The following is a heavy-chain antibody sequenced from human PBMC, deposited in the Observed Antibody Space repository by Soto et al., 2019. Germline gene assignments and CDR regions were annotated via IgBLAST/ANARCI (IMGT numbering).Heavy chain of an antibody. V-gene: IGHV3-66*01. CDR1: GFTVSTNY. CDR3: ARTEYGSGTYNDY. CDR2: IYSGGST. J-gene: IGHJ4*02. Sequence: EVQLVESGGGLVQPGGSLRLSCAASGFTVSTNYMTWVRQAPGKGLEWVSVIYSGGSTYYADSVKGRFTISRDNSKNALYHKMNSIRAEDTAVYYCARTEYGSGTYNDYWGQGTLVTVAS. D-gene: IGHD3-10*01.